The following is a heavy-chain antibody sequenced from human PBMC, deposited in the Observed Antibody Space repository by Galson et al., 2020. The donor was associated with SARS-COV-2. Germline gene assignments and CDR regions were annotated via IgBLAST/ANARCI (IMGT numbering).Heavy chain of an antibody. CDR1: GGSISGYY. CDR2: IHDSWGT. D-gene: IGHD1-1*01. CDR3: ARYAERSGPNWFDP. Sequence: SETLSLTCTVSGGSISGYYWSWIRQPPGKGLEWIGFIHDSWGTSSNPSLKSRVTISLYTPKNQISLKLSSVTAADTALYYCARYAERSGPNWFDPWGQGTLVTVSS. V-gene: IGHV4-59*13. J-gene: IGHJ5*02.